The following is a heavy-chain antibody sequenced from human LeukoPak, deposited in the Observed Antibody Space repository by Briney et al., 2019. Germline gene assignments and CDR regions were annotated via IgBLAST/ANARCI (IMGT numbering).Heavy chain of an antibody. CDR2: IIPMYGRG. CDR1: GGTFTNYA. CDR3: ARGQSSLGSPYYFDY. Sequence: GASVKVSCRASGGTFTNYAISWVRQAPGHGLEWMGGIIPMYGRGNYAQKFQGRVTITADESTSTVYMELRSLTSEDTAVYYCARGQSSLGSPYYFDYWGQGTLVTVSS. J-gene: IGHJ4*02. V-gene: IGHV1-69*13. D-gene: IGHD3-16*01.